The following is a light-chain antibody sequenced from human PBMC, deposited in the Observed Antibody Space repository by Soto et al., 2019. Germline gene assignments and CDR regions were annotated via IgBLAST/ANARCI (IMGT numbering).Light chain of an antibody. Sequence: DIVMTQSPLSLPVTPGEPASISCRSSQSLLHSNGYNYLDWYLQKPGQSPQLLIYLGSNRASGVPDMFSGSGSGTDFTLKISRVEAEDVGVYYCMQDLQTPRTFGQGTKLEIK. CDR3: MQDLQTPRT. CDR2: LGS. J-gene: IGKJ2*01. CDR1: QSLLHSNGYNY. V-gene: IGKV2-28*01.